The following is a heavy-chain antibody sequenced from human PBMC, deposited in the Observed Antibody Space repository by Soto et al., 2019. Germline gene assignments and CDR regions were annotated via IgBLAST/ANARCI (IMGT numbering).Heavy chain of an antibody. V-gene: IGHV1-69*02. D-gene: IGHD6-13*01. CDR3: AILPLPAAGIVDFDY. CDR2: IIPILGIA. J-gene: IGHJ4*02. CDR1: GGTFSSYT. Sequence: GASVKVSCKASGGTFSSYTISWVRQAPGQGLEWMGRIIPILGIANYAQKFQGRVTITADKSTSTAYMELSSLRSEDTAVYYCAILPLPAAGIVDFDYWGQGTLVTVSS.